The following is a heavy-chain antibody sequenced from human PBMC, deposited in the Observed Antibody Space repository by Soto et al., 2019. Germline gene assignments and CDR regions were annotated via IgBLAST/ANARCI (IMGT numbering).Heavy chain of an antibody. CDR1: GYTFTSYA. CDR2: INAGNGNT. CDR3: ARLVVPAAITGGMDV. D-gene: IGHD2-2*01. Sequence: QVQLVQSGAEVKKPGASVKVSCKASGYTFTSYAMHWVRQAPGQSLEWMGWINAGNGNTKYSQKFQGRVTITRDTSASTAYMELSSLRSEDTDVYYCARLVVPAAITGGMDVWGQGTTVTVSS. V-gene: IGHV1-3*01. J-gene: IGHJ6*02.